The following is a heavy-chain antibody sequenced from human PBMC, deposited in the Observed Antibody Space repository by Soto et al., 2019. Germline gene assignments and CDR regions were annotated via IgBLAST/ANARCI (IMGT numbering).Heavy chain of an antibody. D-gene: IGHD6-13*01. CDR1: GGSISSYY. V-gene: IGHV4-59*01. CDR2: IYYSGST. J-gene: IGHJ5*02. CDR3: ARDLCSSWECGWFDP. Sequence: SETLSLTCTVSGGSISSYYWSWIRQPPGKGLEWIGYIYYSGSTNYNPSLKSRVTISVDTSKNQFSLKLSSVTAADTAVYYCARDLCSSWECGWFDPWGQGTLVTVSS.